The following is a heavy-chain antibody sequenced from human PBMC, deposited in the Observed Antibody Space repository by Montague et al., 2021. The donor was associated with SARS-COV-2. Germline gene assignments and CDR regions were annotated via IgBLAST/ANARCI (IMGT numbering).Heavy chain of an antibody. CDR1: GGSISSSNW. CDR3: ARRPLGYYYYGMDV. CDR2: IYHSGST. J-gene: IGHJ6*02. V-gene: IGHV4-4*02. Sequence: SETLSLTCAVSGGSISSSNWWSWVRQPPGKGLEWIGEIYHSGSTNYNPSLKSRATISVDKSKNQFSLKLSSVTAADTAVYYCARRPLGYYYYGMDVWGQGTTVTVSS.